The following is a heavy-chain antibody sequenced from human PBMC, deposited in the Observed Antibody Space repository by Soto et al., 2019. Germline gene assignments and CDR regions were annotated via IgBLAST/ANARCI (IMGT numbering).Heavy chain of an antibody. CDR3: VKGSGDYRPYYFDS. V-gene: IGHV3-23*01. CDR2: ITGSSTST. J-gene: IGHJ4*02. Sequence: EVQLLESGGGLVQPGGSLRLSCSASGFTFNSCVMSCVRQAPGKGLEGVSAITGSSTSTYHADSVKGRFTSSRDNAKNTLYLQMNSLRADDTAVYYCVKGSGDYRPYYFDSWGQGTLVTVSS. D-gene: IGHD3-3*01. CDR1: GFTFNSCV.